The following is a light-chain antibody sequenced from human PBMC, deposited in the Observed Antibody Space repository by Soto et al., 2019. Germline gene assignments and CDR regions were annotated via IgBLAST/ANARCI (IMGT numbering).Light chain of an antibody. Sequence: QSALTQPASVSGSPGQSITISCTGTSSDVGGYNYVSWYQQHPGKAPKLMIYDVSNRPSGVSNRFSGSKSGNTASLTISGRQAEDVADYYCSSYTSSSTYVVFGGGTKLTVL. CDR3: SSYTSSSTYVV. J-gene: IGLJ2*01. V-gene: IGLV2-14*01. CDR2: DVS. CDR1: SSDVGGYNY.